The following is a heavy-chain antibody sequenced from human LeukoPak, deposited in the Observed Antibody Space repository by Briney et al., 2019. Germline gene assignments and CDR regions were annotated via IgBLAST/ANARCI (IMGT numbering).Heavy chain of an antibody. CDR2: ISAYNGNT. D-gene: IGHD1-20*01. CDR1: GYTFTSYG. CDR3: ARSYNWNYDHYYGMDV. V-gene: IGHV1-18*01. Sequence: ASVKVSCKASGYTFTSYGISWVRQAPGQGLEWMGWISAYNGNTNYAQKLQGRVTMTTDTSTSTAYMELRSLRSDDTAVYYCARSYNWNYDHYYGMDVWGQGTTVTVSS. J-gene: IGHJ6*02.